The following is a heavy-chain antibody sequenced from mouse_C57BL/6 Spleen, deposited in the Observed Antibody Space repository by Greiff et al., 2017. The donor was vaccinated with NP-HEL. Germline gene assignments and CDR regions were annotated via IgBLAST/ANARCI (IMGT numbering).Heavy chain of an antibody. D-gene: IGHD1-1*01. CDR2: ISDGGSYT. CDR3: AREPSNYGSSYWYCDV. CDR1: GFTFSSYA. V-gene: IGHV5-4*01. J-gene: IGHJ1*03. Sequence: EVMLVESGGGLVKPGGSLKLSCAASGFTFSSYAMSWVRQTPEKRLEWVATISDGGSYTYYPDNVKGRFTISRDNAKNNLYLQMSHLKSEDTAMYYCAREPSNYGSSYWYCDVWGTGTTVTVSS.